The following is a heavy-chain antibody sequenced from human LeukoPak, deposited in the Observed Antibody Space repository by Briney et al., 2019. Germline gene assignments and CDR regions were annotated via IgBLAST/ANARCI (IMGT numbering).Heavy chain of an antibody. D-gene: IGHD3-3*01. CDR1: GFTVSDYY. J-gene: IGHJ4*02. V-gene: IGHV3-21*01. Sequence: PGGSLRLSCAASGFTVSDYYMSWVRQAPGKGLEWVSFISGSSSYIYYADSVKGRFTISRDNAENSLYLQMNSLRAEDTAVYYCASGVVSAYWGQGTLVTVSS. CDR2: ISGSSSYI. CDR3: ASGVVSAY.